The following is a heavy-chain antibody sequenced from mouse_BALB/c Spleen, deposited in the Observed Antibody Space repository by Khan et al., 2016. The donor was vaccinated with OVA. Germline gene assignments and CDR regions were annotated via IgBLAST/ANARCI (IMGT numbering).Heavy chain of an antibody. D-gene: IGHD2-14*01. CDR3: ARGGAAFYRNDGGAMDS. Sequence: QIQLVQSGPELKKPGETVRISCKASGYTFTTAGMQWVQKMPGKGLKWIGWINTHSGVPKYAEDFKGRFVFSLETSASTAYLQITNPKNEDTATYFCARGGAAFYRNDGGAMDSWGQGTSVTVSS. J-gene: IGHJ4*01. V-gene: IGHV9-4*02. CDR2: INTHSGVP. CDR1: GYTFTTAG.